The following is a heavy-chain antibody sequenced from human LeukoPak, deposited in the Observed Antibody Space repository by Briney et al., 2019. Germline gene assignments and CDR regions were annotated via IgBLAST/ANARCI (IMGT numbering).Heavy chain of an antibody. Sequence: PSETLSLTCTVSGGSFTSYYWGWIRQPPGKGLEWIGYIYYSGNANYNPSLESRVTISVDTSKNQFSLKLSSVTAADTAVYYCATDSLRSYSDYWGQGTLVTVSS. J-gene: IGHJ4*02. CDR3: ATDSLRSYSDY. CDR2: IYYSGNA. CDR1: GGSFTSYY. V-gene: IGHV4-59*01.